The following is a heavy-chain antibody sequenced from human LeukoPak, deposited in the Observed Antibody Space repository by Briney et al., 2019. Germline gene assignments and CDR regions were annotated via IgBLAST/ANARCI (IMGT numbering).Heavy chain of an antibody. D-gene: IGHD1-1*01. CDR3: TRDRGAYNLYDY. J-gene: IGHJ4*02. CDR1: GFTFGDYA. V-gene: IGHV3-49*03. Sequence: GGSLRPSCTASGFTFGDYAMSWIRQAPGKGLEWVGFIRSKAYGETADYAASVKGRFTISRDDSKAIAYLQMNSLKTEDTAVYHCTRDRGAYNLYDYWGQGTLVTVSS. CDR2: IRSKAYGETA.